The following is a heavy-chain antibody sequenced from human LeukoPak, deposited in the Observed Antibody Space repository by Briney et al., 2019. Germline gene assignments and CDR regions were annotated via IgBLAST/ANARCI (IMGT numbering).Heavy chain of an antibody. J-gene: IGHJ4*02. Sequence: GGSLRLSCAASGFTFSSYAMHWVRQTPGKGLEWVAVISYDGSNKYYADSVKGRFTISRDNSKNTLYLQMNSLRAEDTAVYYCAKGKGNSYFDYWGQGTLVTVSS. D-gene: IGHD2/OR15-2a*01. CDR3: AKGKGNSYFDY. CDR1: GFTFSSYA. V-gene: IGHV3-30*04. CDR2: ISYDGSNK.